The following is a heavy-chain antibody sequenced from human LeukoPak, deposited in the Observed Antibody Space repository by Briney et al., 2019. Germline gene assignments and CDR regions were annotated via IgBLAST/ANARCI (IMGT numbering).Heavy chain of an antibody. D-gene: IGHD3-10*01. Sequence: GSLRLSCAASGFTFSSYGMHWVRQAPGKGLEWVAFIRYDGSNKYYADSVKGRFTISRDNSKNTLYLQMNSLRAEDTAVYYCAKVGRSGSPSSFDYWGQGTLVTVSS. CDR1: GFTFSSYG. CDR2: IRYDGSNK. J-gene: IGHJ4*02. CDR3: AKVGRSGSPSSFDY. V-gene: IGHV3-30*02.